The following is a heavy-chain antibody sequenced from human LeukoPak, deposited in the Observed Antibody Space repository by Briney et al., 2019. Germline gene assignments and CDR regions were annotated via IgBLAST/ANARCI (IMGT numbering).Heavy chain of an antibody. CDR3: ARGKYGSSSLIYF. V-gene: IGHV3-48*03. D-gene: IGHD6-6*01. Sequence: PGGSLRLSCAASGFTFSSYEMNWVRQAPGKGLEWVSSISSSGSTIYYADSVKGRFTIARDNAKNSLYLQMNSLRTEDTAVYYSARGKYGSSSLIYFWGQGTLVTVSS. CDR2: ISSSGSTI. J-gene: IGHJ4*02. CDR1: GFTFSSYE.